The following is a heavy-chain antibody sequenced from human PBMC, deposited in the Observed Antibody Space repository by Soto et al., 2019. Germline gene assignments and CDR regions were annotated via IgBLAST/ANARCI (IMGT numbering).Heavy chain of an antibody. CDR1: GFTFNSYG. V-gene: IGHV3-20*04. J-gene: IGHJ3*02. D-gene: IGHD1-26*01. Sequence: GGSLRLSCAASGFTFNSYGMHWVRQAPGKGLEWVSGINWNGGSTGYADSVKGRFTISRDNAKNSLYLQMNSLRAEDTALYYCARDSLWGVGATPDAFDIWGQGTMVTVSS. CDR2: INWNGGST. CDR3: ARDSLWGVGATPDAFDI.